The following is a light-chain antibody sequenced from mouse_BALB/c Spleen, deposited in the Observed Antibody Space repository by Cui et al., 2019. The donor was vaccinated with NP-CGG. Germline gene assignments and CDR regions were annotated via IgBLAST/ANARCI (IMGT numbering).Light chain of an antibody. CDR1: TGAVTTSNY. CDR3: ALWYSNHWV. CDR2: GTN. V-gene: IGLV1*01. Sequence: QAVVTQEFVLTTSRGETVTLTCRSSTGAVTTSNYANWVQEKPDHLFTGLIGGTNNRAPGVPARFSGSLIGDKAALTITGAQTEDEAIYFCALWYSNHWVFGGGTKLTVL. J-gene: IGLJ1*01.